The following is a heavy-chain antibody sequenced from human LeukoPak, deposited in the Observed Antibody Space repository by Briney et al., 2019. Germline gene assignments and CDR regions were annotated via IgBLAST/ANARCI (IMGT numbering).Heavy chain of an antibody. CDR2: IGAAGDT. V-gene: IGHV3-13*04. D-gene: IGHD1-26*01. Sequence: GGSLRLSCAASGFTFSTYDMHWVRQATGKGLEWVSVIGAAGDTYYPGSVKGRFTISRGNAKNSLYLQMNSLRAEDTAIYYCAEDQWGAADYWGQGTLVTVSS. J-gene: IGHJ4*02. CDR3: AEDQWGAADY. CDR1: GFTFSTYD.